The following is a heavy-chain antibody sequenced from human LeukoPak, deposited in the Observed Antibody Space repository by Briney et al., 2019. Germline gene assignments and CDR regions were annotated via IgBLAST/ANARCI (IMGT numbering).Heavy chain of an antibody. V-gene: IGHV3-48*03. Sequence: GGSLRLSCAASGFTFSNYEMNWIRQAPGKGLEWISYISNSGNTKYYAGSVKGRFTISRDNANNSVYLQMNNLRAEDTAVYYCAAVIDYWGQGTLVTVSS. CDR1: GFTFSNYE. J-gene: IGHJ4*02. CDR3: AAVIDY. CDR2: ISNSGNTK.